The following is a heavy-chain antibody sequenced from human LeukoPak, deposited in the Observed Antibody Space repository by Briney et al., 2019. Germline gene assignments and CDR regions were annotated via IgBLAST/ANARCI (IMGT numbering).Heavy chain of an antibody. CDR1: GGSISSYY. V-gene: IGHV4-59*01. J-gene: IGHJ6*03. D-gene: IGHD5-18*01. CDR3: ARTTEGGYTYDYFYYYYMDV. Sequence: SETLSLTCTVSGGSISSYYWSWIRQPPGKGLEWIGYIYYSGSTNYNPSLKSRVTISVDMSKNQFSLKLSSVTAADTAVYYCARTTEGGYTYDYFYYYYMDVWGKGTTVTISS. CDR2: IYYSGST.